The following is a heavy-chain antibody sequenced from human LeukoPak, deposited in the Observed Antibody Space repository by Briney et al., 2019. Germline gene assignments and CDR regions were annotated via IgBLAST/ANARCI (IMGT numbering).Heavy chain of an antibody. CDR1: GYTFTGYY. Sequence: ASVKVSCEASGYTFTGYYMHWVRQAPGQGLEWMGIIHPSGGSTTYAQKFQGRVTMTRDTSTSTVYMDLSSLRSEDTAVYYCARDGKLSGYSSGWYDYWGQGTLVTVSS. D-gene: IGHD6-19*01. V-gene: IGHV1-46*01. CDR2: IHPSGGST. CDR3: ARDGKLSGYSSGWYDY. J-gene: IGHJ4*02.